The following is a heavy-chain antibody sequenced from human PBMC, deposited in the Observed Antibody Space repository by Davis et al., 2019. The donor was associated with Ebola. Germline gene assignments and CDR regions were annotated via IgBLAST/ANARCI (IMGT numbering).Heavy chain of an antibody. J-gene: IGHJ4*02. CDR3: ARWVPAAGIKHFDY. Sequence: SLNTSCAASGFIVSSNYISWVRPPPGKGLEWVSVIPSRGSTYYAHPVQGRFTISRDNSKNTLYLQMNSLRAEDTAVYYCARWVPAAGIKHFDYWGQGTLVTVSS. V-gene: IGHV3-53*01. D-gene: IGHD6-13*01. CDR2: IPSRGST. CDR1: GFIVSSNY.